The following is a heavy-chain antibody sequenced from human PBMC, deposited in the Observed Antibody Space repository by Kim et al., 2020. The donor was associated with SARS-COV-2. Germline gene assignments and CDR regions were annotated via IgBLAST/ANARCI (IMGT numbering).Heavy chain of an antibody. Sequence: SETLSLTCTVSGGSISSGGYYWSWIRQHPGKGLEWIGYNYYSGSTYYNPSLKSRVTISVDTSKNQFSLKLSSVTAADTAVYYCARAPTTMIVVVRAFDIWGQGTMVTVSS. CDR1: GGSISSGGYY. J-gene: IGHJ3*02. CDR2: NYYSGST. D-gene: IGHD3-22*01. V-gene: IGHV4-31*03. CDR3: ARAPTTMIVVVRAFDI.